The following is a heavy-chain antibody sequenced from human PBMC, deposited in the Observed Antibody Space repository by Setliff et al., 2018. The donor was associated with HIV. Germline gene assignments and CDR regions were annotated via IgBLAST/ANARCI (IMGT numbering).Heavy chain of an antibody. J-gene: IGHJ4*02. Sequence: SVKVSCKASGGSFSGYYVHWVRQAPGQGLEWMGWVNPKSGGTHYAQKFQGRVTLTGDTSISTASMELSSLKSDDTAMYYCATSTSRFFWNGFYQGGFGSRNSHSFENWGQGTLVTVSS. D-gene: IGHD3-3*01. CDR3: ATSTSRFFWNGFYQGGFGSRNSHSFEN. CDR2: VNPKSGGT. V-gene: IGHV1-2*02. CDR1: GGSFSGYY.